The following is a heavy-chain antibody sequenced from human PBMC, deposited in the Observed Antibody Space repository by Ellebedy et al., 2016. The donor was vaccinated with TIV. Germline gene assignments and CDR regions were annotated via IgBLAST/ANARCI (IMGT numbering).Heavy chain of an antibody. CDR1: GFTFSSYD. V-gene: IGHV3-7*03. CDR2: IKQDGSEK. D-gene: IGHD4-17*01. J-gene: IGHJ4*02. Sequence: PGGSLRLSCAASGFTFSSYDMHWVRQAPGKGLEWVASIKQDGSEKSYVDSVKGRFTVSRDNAKNSLYLQMDSLRVEDTAVYYCLVTTRSRSFDYWGQGTLVTVSS. CDR3: LVTTRSRSFDY.